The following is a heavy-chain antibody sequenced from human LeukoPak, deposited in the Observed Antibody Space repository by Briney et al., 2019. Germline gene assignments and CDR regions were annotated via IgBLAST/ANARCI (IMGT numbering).Heavy chain of an antibody. V-gene: IGHV2-5*01. CDR1: GFSLSSSRVG. D-gene: IGHD3-3*01. CDR2: IYWNDDK. J-gene: IGHJ5*02. CDR3: AHSSYYNFWSGYPAAGP. Sequence: SGPTLVNPTQTLTLTCTFSGFSLSSSRVGVNWIRQPPGKALEWLALIYWNDDKRYNPSLRTRLTITKDTSKNQVVLTMTNMDPVDTATYYCAHSSYYNFWSGYPAAGPWGQGTLVTVSS.